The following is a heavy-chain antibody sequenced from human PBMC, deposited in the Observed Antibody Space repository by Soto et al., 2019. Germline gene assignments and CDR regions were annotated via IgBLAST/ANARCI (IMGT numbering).Heavy chain of an antibody. CDR3: AKSRGGSSWYEGDS. J-gene: IGHJ4*02. CDR2: ISYDGDYQ. D-gene: IGHD6-13*01. Sequence: QVQLVESGGGVVQPGRSLRLSCAASGFTFSSHGMHWVRQAPGKGLEWVAVISYDGDYQYYADSVKGRFTISRDNSKNTLYLQMNTLRPEDTAVYFCAKSRGGSSWYEGDSWGQGTLVTVSS. V-gene: IGHV3-30*18. CDR1: GFTFSSHG.